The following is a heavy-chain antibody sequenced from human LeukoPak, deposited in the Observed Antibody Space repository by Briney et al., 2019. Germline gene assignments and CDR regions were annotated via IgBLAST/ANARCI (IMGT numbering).Heavy chain of an antibody. J-gene: IGHJ4*02. CDR1: GFTFTTHW. CDR3: ARGKYGGYFIDY. V-gene: IGHV3-74*01. Sequence: GGSLRLSCGASGFTFTTHWIHWVRQAPGKGLVWVSRIKPDGSDTNYADSVKGRFSISRDNAKNTVYLQMNSLRAEDTAVYYCARGKYGGYFIDYWGQGTLVTVSS. D-gene: IGHD5-12*01. CDR2: IKPDGSDT.